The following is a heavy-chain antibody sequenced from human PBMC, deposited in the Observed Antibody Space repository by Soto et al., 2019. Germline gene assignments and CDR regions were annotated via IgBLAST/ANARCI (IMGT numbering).Heavy chain of an antibody. V-gene: IGHV4-39*01. CDR2: LYHSGST. CDR3: ARHAPSYDEDYGSGSSGYDGMDG. Sequence: SETLSLTCTVSGGSIRSSSYHRGWIRQPPGKGLEWIGSLYHSGSTYYNPSLKSRVTISVDTSKNQFSLKLSSVTAADTAVYYCARHAPSYDEDYGSGSSGYDGMDGWGQGTTFTVS. CDR1: GGSIRSSSYH. D-gene: IGHD3-10*01. J-gene: IGHJ6*02.